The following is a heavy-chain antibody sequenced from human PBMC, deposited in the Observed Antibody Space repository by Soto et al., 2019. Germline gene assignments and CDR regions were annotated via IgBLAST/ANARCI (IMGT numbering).Heavy chain of an antibody. CDR3: AKSATHWYYYYNMDV. Sequence: QVQLVESGGGVVQPGRSLRLSCAASGFTFSSYGMHWVRQAPGKGLEWVAVISYDGSNKYYADSVKGRFTISRDNSKNTLYLQMNSLRAEDTAVYYCAKSATHWYYYYNMDVWGKGTKVTVSS. CDR2: ISYDGSNK. V-gene: IGHV3-30*18. CDR1: GFTFSSYG. J-gene: IGHJ6*03.